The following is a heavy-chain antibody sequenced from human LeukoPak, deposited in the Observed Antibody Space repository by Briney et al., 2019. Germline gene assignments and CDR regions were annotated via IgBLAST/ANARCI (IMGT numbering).Heavy chain of an antibody. CDR3: ARSPGRGGDLDY. J-gene: IGHJ4*02. CDR2: IKQDGSEK. V-gene: IGHV3-7*04. CDR1: GFTFSNAW. D-gene: IGHD2-21*02. Sequence: GGSLRLSCAASGFTFSNAWMSWVRQAPGKGLEWVAKIKQDGSEKYYVDSVKGRFTISRDNAKNSLYLQMNSLRAEDTAVYYCARSPGRGGDLDYWGQGTLVTVSS.